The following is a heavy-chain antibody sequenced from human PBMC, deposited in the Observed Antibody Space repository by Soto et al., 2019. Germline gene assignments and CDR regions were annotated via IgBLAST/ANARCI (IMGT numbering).Heavy chain of an antibody. V-gene: IGHV3-53*01. Sequence: GGSLRLSCAASGFTVSSNYMSWVRQAPGKGLEWVSVIYSGGSTYYADSVKGRFTISRDNSKNTLYLQMNSLRAEDTAVYYCAREKYYCSGSYGYWGQGTLVTVSS. J-gene: IGHJ4*02. CDR2: IYSGGST. CDR1: GFTVSSNY. D-gene: IGHD3-10*01. CDR3: AREKYYCSGSYGY.